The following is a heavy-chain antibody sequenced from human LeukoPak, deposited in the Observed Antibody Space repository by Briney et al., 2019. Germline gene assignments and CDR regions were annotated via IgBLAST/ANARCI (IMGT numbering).Heavy chain of an antibody. D-gene: IGHD4-17*01. J-gene: IGHJ4*02. Sequence: GGSLRLSCAASGFTFSSYGMHWVGQAPGKGLEWVAVISYDGSNKYYADSVKGRFTISRDNSKSTLYLQMNSLRAEDTAVYYCAKGGPEYGDYDYWGQGTLVTVSS. CDR3: AKGGPEYGDYDY. CDR1: GFTFSSYG. V-gene: IGHV3-30*18. CDR2: ISYDGSNK.